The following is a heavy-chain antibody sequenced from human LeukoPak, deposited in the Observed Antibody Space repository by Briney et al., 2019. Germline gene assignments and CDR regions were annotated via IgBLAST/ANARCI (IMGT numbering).Heavy chain of an antibody. V-gene: IGHV3-7*01. Sequence: GGSLRLSCAASGFTFSSYSMNWVRQAPGRGLEWVANIKQDGSEKYYVDSVKGRFTISRDNAKNSLYLQMNSLRAEDTAVYYCARAGGYSYGHDAFDIWGQGTMVTVSS. CDR3: ARAGGYSYGHDAFDI. CDR1: GFTFSSYS. J-gene: IGHJ3*02. D-gene: IGHD5-18*01. CDR2: IKQDGSEK.